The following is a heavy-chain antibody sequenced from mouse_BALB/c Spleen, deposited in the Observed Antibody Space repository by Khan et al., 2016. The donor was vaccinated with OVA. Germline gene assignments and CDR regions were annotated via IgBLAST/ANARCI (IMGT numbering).Heavy chain of an antibody. CDR1: GYSITSNYA. V-gene: IGHV3-2*02. CDR2: ISYSDST. Sequence: VQLKESGPGLVKPSQSLSLTCTVTGYSITSNYAWNWIRQFPGNKLEWMGYISYSDSTSYNPSLKSRISITRDTSKNQFFLQLNSVTTEDTATYYCARGNYYGYAMDYGGQGTSVTVSS. D-gene: IGHD1-1*01. J-gene: IGHJ4*01. CDR3: ARGNYYGYAMDY.